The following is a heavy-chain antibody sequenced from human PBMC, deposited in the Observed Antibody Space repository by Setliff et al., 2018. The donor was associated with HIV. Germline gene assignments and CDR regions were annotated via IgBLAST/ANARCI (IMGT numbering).Heavy chain of an antibody. CDR2: IKSKTDGGTT. CDR1: GFTFKNAW. D-gene: IGHD3-10*01. CDR3: TREIRDGYPRSSN. J-gene: IGHJ4*02. V-gene: IGHV3-15*01. Sequence: SLKISCAASGFTFKNAWMNWVRQAPGKGLEWIGRIKSKTDGGTTDYAAPVKGRFTISRDDSKSTLYLQLTALRTEDTGFYFCTREIRDGYPRSSNWGQGTLVTVSS.